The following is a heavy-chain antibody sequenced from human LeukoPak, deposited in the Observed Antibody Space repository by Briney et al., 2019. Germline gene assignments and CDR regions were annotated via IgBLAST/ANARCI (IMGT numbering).Heavy chain of an antibody. D-gene: IGHD3-22*01. CDR1: GFTFSSYG. Sequence: PGGSLRLSCAASGFTFSSYGMHWVRQAPGKGLEWVAVIWYDGSNKYYADSVKGRFTISRDNSKNTLYLQMNSLRAEDTAVYYCARMMKYYDSSGNGDLDYWGQGTLVTVSS. V-gene: IGHV3-33*01. CDR3: ARMMKYYDSSGNGDLDY. J-gene: IGHJ4*02. CDR2: IWYDGSNK.